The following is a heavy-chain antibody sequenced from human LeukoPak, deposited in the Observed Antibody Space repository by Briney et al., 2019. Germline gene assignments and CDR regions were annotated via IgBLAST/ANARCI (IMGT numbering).Heavy chain of an antibody. V-gene: IGHV3-74*01. CDR2: INSDGRST. J-gene: IGHJ1*01. D-gene: IGHD6-6*01. Sequence: GGSLRLSCVASGFTFTNYGMMWVRQAPGKGLVWVSYINSDGRSTTYADSVKGRFTISRDNAKNTLYLQMSSLRAEDTALYYCARDPTSSSPRYFQHWGQGTLVTVSS. CDR3: ARDPTSSSPRYFQH. CDR1: GFTFTNYG.